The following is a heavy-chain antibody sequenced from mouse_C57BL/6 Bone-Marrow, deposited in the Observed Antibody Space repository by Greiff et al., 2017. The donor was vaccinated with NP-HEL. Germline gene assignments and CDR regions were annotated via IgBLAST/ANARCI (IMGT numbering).Heavy chain of an antibody. CDR3: ARSPHYYGSSYAMDD. J-gene: IGHJ4*01. CDR1: GFTFSSYG. Sequence: EVQVVESGGDLVKPGGSLTLSCAASGFTFSSYGMSWVRQTPDKRLEWVATISSGGSYTYYPDSVKGRFTISRDNAKNTLYLQMSSLTSEDTAMYNCARSPHYYGSSYAMDDWGKGTTVTDAS. V-gene: IGHV5-6*01. CDR2: ISSGGSYT. D-gene: IGHD1-1*01.